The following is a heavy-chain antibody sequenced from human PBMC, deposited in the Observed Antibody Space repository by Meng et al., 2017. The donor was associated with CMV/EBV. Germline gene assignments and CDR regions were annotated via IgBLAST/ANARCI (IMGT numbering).Heavy chain of an antibody. Sequence: GESLKISCAASGFTFSSYAMHWVRQAPGKGLEWVAVISYDGSNKYYADSVKGRFTISRDNSKNTLYLQMSSLRAEDTAVYYCARARYCSSTSCYGGYFQHWGQGTLVTVSS. J-gene: IGHJ1*01. D-gene: IGHD2-2*01. CDR1: GFTFSSYA. CDR2: ISYDGSNK. V-gene: IGHV3-30*04. CDR3: ARARYCSSTSCYGGYFQH.